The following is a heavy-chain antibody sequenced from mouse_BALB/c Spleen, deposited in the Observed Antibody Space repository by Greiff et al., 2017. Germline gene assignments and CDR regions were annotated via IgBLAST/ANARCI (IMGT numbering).Heavy chain of an antibody. J-gene: IGHJ3*01. D-gene: IGHD2-1*01. CDR3: ARSIYYGNYFAY. CDR1: GFTFSSFG. Sequence: EVQGVESGGGLVQPGGSRKLSCAASGFTFSSFGMHWVRQAPEKGLEWVAYISSGSSTIYYADTVKGRFTISRDNPKNTLFLQMTSLRSEDTAMYYCARSIYYGNYFAYWGQGTLVTVSA. CDR2: ISSGSSTI. V-gene: IGHV5-17*02.